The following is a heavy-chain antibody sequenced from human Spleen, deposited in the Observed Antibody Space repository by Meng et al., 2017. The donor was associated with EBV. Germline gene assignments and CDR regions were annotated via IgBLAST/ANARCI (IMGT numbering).Heavy chain of an antibody. J-gene: IGHJ4*02. CDR3: ARDLLMAAAGKNDF. CDR1: GYKFTSLG. V-gene: IGHV1-18*01. D-gene: IGHD6-13*01. Sequence: KPGPSVKGSCKASGYKFTSLGITWVRQATGQGLEWLGWISPHRRDTPSAQNLQGTVTMTTDTSTSTAYMELKSLTSDDSAVYFCARDLLMAAAGKNDFWGQGTLVTVSS. CDR2: ISPHRRDT.